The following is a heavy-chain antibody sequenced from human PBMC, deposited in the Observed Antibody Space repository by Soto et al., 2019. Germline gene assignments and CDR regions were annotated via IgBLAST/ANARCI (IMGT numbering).Heavy chain of an antibody. J-gene: IGHJ5*02. CDR2: INLDGSST. CDR3: ASGWGFTDH. V-gene: IGHV3-74*01. D-gene: IGHD7-27*01. CDR1: GFSLSHYW. Sequence: EVQLVESGGGLIQPGGALRLTCTASGFSLSHYWMHWIRQAPGKGLVWVSRINLDGSSTDYAPSVKGRFTISRDNAKNTLYLQRTSLAADDTAVYYCASGWGFTDHGGRGTLVTVSS.